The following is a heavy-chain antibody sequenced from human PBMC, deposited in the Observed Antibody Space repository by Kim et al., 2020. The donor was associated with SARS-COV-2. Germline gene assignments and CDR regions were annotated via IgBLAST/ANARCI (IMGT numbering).Heavy chain of an antibody. V-gene: IGHV1-24*01. CDR3: ATAPVVVGATLSDYYYYGMDV. CDR2: FSPEDFET. Sequence: SFPFSLSPLPSPSPPFFRPSPVKFLYFIFFFSPEDFETIYAQKFQGRVTMTEDTSTDTAYMELSSLRSEDTAVYYCATAPVVVGATLSDYYYYGMDVWGQGTTVTVSS. J-gene: IGHJ6*02. D-gene: IGHD1-26*01. CDR1: LSPLPSPS.